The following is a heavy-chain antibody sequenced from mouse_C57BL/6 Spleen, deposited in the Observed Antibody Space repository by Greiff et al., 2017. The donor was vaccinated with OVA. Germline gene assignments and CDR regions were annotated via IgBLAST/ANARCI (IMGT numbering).Heavy chain of an antibody. J-gene: IGHJ4*01. CDR1: GFTFSDYG. CDR2: ISSGSSTI. V-gene: IGHV5-17*01. Sequence: EVKLMESGGGLVKPGVSLKLSCAASGFTFSDYGMHWVRQAPAKGLEWVAYISSGSSTIYYADTVKGRFTISRDNAKNTLFLQMTSLRSEETAMYYCARKGGRGYAMDYWGQGTSVTVSS. CDR3: ARKGGRGYAMDY. D-gene: IGHD1-1*01.